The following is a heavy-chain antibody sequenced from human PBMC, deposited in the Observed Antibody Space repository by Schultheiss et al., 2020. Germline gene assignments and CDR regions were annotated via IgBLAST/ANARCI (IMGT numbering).Heavy chain of an antibody. CDR3: ARDRSPVATLVEGYYYYGMDV. CDR1: GGTFSSYA. Sequence: SVKVSGKASGGTFSSYAISWVRQAPGQGLEWMGGIIPIFGTANYAQKFQGRVTITADESTSTAYMELSSLRSEDTAVYYCARDRSPVATLVEGYYYYGMDVWGQGTTVTGYS. V-gene: IGHV1-69*01. D-gene: IGHD2-15*01. J-gene: IGHJ6*02. CDR2: IIPIFGTA.